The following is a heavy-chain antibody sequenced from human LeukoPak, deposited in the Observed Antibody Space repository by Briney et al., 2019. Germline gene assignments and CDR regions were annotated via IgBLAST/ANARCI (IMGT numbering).Heavy chain of an antibody. J-gene: IGHJ3*02. CDR3: ARDLGDCSGGSCYLPDAFDI. CDR2: ISSSGSTI. D-gene: IGHD2-15*01. CDR1: GFTFSGYE. Sequence: GGSLRLSCAASGFTFSGYEMNWVRQAPGKGLEWVSYISSSGSTIYHADSVKGRFTISRDNAKNSLYLQMNSLRAEDTAVYYCARDLGDCSGGSCYLPDAFDIWGQGTMVTVSS. V-gene: IGHV3-48*03.